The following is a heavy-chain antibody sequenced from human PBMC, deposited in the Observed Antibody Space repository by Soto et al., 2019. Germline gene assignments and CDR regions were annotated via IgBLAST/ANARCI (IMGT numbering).Heavy chain of an antibody. J-gene: IGHJ4*02. CDR1: GVTFMKSC. CDR3: EKVDWSQSH. Sequence: AGGSRRDSRSSPGVTFMKSCRHRVRQAPGKGREWVAVISYDGSNKYYADSVKGRFTISRDNSKNTLYLQMNSLRAEDTAVYYCEKVDWSQSHWGQETLVTVSS. CDR2: ISYDGSNK. D-gene: IGHD2-21*01. V-gene: IGHV3-30*18.